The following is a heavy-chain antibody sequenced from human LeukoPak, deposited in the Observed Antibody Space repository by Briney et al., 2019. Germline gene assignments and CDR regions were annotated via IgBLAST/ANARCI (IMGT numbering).Heavy chain of an antibody. D-gene: IGHD6-19*01. V-gene: IGHV3-23*01. CDR2: ISGSGGST. CDR1: GFTFSSYA. CDR3: AKGVAVAARAEYFQH. J-gene: IGHJ1*01. Sequence: PGGSLSLSCAASGFTFSSYAMSWVRQAPGKGLEWVSAISGSGGSTYYADSVKGRFTISRDNSKNTLYLQMNSLRAEDTAVYYCAKGVAVAARAEYFQHWGQGTLVTVSS.